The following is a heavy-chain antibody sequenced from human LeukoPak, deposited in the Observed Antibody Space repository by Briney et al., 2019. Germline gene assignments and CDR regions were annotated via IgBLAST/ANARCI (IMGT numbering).Heavy chain of an antibody. CDR3: ARNIAARWFDP. CDR1: GFTFSSYW. Sequence: GGSLRLSCAASGFTFSSYWMHWVRQAPGKGLVWVSRIKSDGRRIIYADFVKGRFTICRDNAKNTLYLQMNSLRAEDTAVYYCARNIAARWFDPWGEGTLVTLST. CDR2: IKSDGRRI. V-gene: IGHV3-74*01. J-gene: IGHJ5*02. D-gene: IGHD6-25*01.